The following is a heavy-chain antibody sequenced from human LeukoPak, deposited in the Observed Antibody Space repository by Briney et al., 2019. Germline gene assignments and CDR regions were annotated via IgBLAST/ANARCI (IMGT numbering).Heavy chain of an antibody. CDR1: GGTFSGYY. J-gene: IGHJ4*02. CDR2: VDRTENT. CDR3: ARGLRYYDTSGRLGY. D-gene: IGHD3-22*01. V-gene: IGHV4-34*01. Sequence: SETLSLTCDVYGGTFSGYYWSWIRQPPGKGLEWIGEVDRTENTNYNASLKSRVTMSADMSKNHFSLQLSSVTAADTAVYYCARGLRYYDTSGRLGYWGQGSLVTVSS.